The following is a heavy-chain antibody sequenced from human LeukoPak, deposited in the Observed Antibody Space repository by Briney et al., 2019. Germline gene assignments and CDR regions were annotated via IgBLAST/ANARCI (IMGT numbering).Heavy chain of an antibody. Sequence: GASVKVSCKASGYTFTSYDINWVRQATGQGLEWMGWMNPNSGNTGYAQKFQGRVTMTRNTSISTAYMELSSLRSEDTAVYYCARGRGYDSSGQYYLDYWGQGTLVTVSS. CDR2: MNPNSGNT. J-gene: IGHJ4*02. CDR3: ARGRGYDSSGQYYLDY. D-gene: IGHD3-22*01. V-gene: IGHV1-8*01. CDR1: GYTFTSYD.